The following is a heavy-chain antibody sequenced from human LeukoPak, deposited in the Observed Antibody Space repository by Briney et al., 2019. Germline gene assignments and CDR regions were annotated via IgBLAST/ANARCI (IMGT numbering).Heavy chain of an antibody. Sequence: GGSLRLSCAASGFTFSSYSTNWVRQAPGKGLEWVSSISSSSSYIYYADSVKGRFTISRDNAKNSLYLQMNSLRAEDTAVYYCARARDPIAVAGWADYYGMDVWGQGTTVTVSS. J-gene: IGHJ6*02. CDR1: GFTFSSYS. CDR2: ISSSSSYI. CDR3: ARARDPIAVAGWADYYGMDV. D-gene: IGHD6-19*01. V-gene: IGHV3-21*01.